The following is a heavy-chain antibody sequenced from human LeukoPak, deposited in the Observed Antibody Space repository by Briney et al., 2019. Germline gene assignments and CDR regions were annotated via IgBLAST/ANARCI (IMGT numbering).Heavy chain of an antibody. CDR3: ARGGGAYLRFDP. CDR1: GGSLSNYY. Sequence: SETLSLTCTISGGSLSNYYWSWIRQPAGKGLEWIGRIYASGSTNYNPSLKSRVTMSVDTSKNQFSLKLSSVTAADTAVYYCARGGGAYLRFDPWGQGTLVTVSS. V-gene: IGHV4-4*07. CDR2: IYASGST. D-gene: IGHD2/OR15-2a*01. J-gene: IGHJ5*01.